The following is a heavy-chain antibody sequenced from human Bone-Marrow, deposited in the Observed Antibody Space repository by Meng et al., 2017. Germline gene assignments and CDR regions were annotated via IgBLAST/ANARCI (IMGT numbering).Heavy chain of an antibody. CDR1: GFIFSSYS. D-gene: IGHD4-11*01. CDR3: VDSNFDY. CDR2: ISSSSGYI. V-gene: IGHV3-21*01. J-gene: IGHJ4*02. Sequence: EVQLVESGGGLVKPGGSLRLSCAASGFIFSSYSMNWVRQAPGKGLEWVSSISSSSGYIFYADSVKGRFTISRDNAKNTLYLQMNSLRAEDTAIYYCVDSNFDYWGQGTLVTVSS.